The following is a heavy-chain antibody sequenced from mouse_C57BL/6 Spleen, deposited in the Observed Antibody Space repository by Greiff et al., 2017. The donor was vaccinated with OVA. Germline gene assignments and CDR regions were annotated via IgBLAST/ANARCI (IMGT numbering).Heavy chain of an antibody. CDR1: GYAFSSYW. Sequence: ESGAELVKPGASVKISCKASGYAFSSYWMNWVKQRPGKGLEWIGQIYPGDGDTNYNGKFKGKATLTADKSSSTAYMQLSSLTSEDSAVYFCARAVITTVVATDYFDYWGQGTTLTVSS. CDR2: IYPGDGDT. D-gene: IGHD1-1*01. J-gene: IGHJ2*01. CDR3: ARAVITTVVATDYFDY. V-gene: IGHV1-80*01.